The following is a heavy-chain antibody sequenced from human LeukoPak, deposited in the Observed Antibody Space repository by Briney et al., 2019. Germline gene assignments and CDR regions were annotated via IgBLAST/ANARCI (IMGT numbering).Heavy chain of an antibody. J-gene: IGHJ4*02. V-gene: IGHV4-59*01. CDR1: GGSISSYY. CDR2: ISYSGST. D-gene: IGHD3-10*01. CDR3: ASHYGSGFDY. Sequence: SETLSLTCTVSGGSISSYYWSWIRQPPGKGLEWIGYISYSGSTNFNPSLKSRVTISVDTSKNQFSLKLNSVTAADTAMYYCASHYGSGFDYWGQGNLVTVSS.